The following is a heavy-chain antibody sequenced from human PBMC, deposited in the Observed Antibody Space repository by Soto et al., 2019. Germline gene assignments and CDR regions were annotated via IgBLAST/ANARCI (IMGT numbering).Heavy chain of an antibody. CDR1: GGSISSYY. J-gene: IGHJ6*02. Sequence: SETLSLTCTVSGGSISSYYWSWIRQPPGKGLEWIGYIYYSGGINYNPSLKSRVTISVDTSKNQFSLKLSSVTAADTAVYYCARAPSTRTGTGHYYYYGMDVWGQGTTVTVSS. D-gene: IGHD1-7*01. CDR3: ARAPSTRTGTGHYYYYGMDV. V-gene: IGHV4-59*01. CDR2: IYYSGGI.